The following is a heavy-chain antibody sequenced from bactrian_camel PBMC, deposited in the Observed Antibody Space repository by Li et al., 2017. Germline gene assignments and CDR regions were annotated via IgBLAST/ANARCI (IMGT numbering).Heavy chain of an antibody. D-gene: IGHD6*01. V-gene: IGHV3S40*01. CDR1: GYTHNRYA. CDR2: INDDGSTR. CDR3: AAVDRGAGTWYPFTELEYNY. Sequence: VQLVESGGDSVQAGGSLRLSCTASGYTHNRYAIGWFRQTPGKGREGVAAINDDGSTRYANSVKVRFSISKVNAKHTVYLQMFNLRLDDTAMYYCAAVDRGAGTWYPFTELEYNYWGQGTQVTVS. J-gene: IGHJ4*01.